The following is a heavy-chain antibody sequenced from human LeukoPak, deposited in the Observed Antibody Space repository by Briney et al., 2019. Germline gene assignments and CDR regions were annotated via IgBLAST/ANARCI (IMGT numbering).Heavy chain of an antibody. V-gene: IGHV4-39*01. D-gene: IGHD6-6*01. CDR2: IYYSGST. CDR3: ARRGASSSEEY. Sequence: SETLSLTCTVSGGSISSSSHYWGWIRQPPGKGLEWIGSIYYSGSTYYNPSLESRVTISVDTSKNQFSLKVSSVTAADTAVYYCARRGASSSEEYWGQGTLVTVSS. J-gene: IGHJ4*02. CDR1: GGSISSSSHY.